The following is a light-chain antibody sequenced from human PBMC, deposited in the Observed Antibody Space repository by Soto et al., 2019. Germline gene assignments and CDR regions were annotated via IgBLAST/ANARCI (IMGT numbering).Light chain of an antibody. Sequence: QSALTQPASVSGSPGQSITISCTGTSSDIGDYTHVSWYQQHPGKAPKLIIYEVSDWPSGVSNRFSGSKSGNTASLTISGLQTEDEADYYCCSYTSISTSAVFGGGTKVTVL. CDR3: CSYTSISTSAV. CDR1: SSDIGDYTH. V-gene: IGLV2-14*01. J-gene: IGLJ2*01. CDR2: EVS.